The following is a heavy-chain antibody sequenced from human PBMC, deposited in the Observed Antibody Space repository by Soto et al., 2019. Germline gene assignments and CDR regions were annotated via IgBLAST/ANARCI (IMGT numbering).Heavy chain of an antibody. CDR2: IYYHGRN. J-gene: IGHJ4*02. D-gene: IGHD2-8*01. CDR1: GASISSGGYY. V-gene: IGHV4-31*03. CDR3: ARGRMVLGNRLVFDY. Sequence: QVQLQESGPGLVKPSQTLSLTCIVSGASISSGGYYWSWIRQHPGKGLEWIGYIYYHGRNYHNPSLKSRVTISVNTSESQFSLKLCSVTAADTAVHFCARGRMVLGNRLVFDYWGQGALVTVSS.